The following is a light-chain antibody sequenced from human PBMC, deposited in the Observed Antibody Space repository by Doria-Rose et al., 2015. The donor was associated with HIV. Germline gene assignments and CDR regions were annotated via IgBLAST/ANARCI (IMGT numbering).Light chain of an antibody. V-gene: IGLV2-14*01. Sequence: SGSPGQSITISCTGTSSDVGAYNYVSWYQQHPGKAPKLMIYEVRNRPSGVSNRFSGSKSGNTASLTISGLQAEDEADYYCCSYASSNDEVVFGGGTKLTVL. J-gene: IGLJ2*01. CDR2: EVR. CDR3: CSYASSNDEVV. CDR1: SSDVGAYNY.